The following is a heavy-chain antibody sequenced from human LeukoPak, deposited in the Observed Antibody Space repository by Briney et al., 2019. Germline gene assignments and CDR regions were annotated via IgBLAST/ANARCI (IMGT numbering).Heavy chain of an antibody. V-gene: IGHV3-48*04. D-gene: IGHD3-9*01. CDR1: GFTFSSYG. CDR3: AKDRTYYDILTGYYNVD. Sequence: SGGSLRLSCAASGFTFSSYGMHWVRQAPGKGLEWVSYISSSGSTIYYADSVKGRFTISRDNAKNSLYLQMNSLRAEDTAVYYCAKDRTYYDILTGYYNVDWGQGTLVTVSS. CDR2: ISSSGSTI. J-gene: IGHJ4*02.